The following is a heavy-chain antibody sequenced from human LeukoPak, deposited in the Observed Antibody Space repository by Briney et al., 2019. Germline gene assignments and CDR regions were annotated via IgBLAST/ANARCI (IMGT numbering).Heavy chain of an antibody. J-gene: IGHJ6*03. CDR3: ARGGQWLRDYYYYMDV. CDR2: LYTSGNT. D-gene: IGHD5-12*01. Sequence: SQTLSLTCTVSGGSISSGNYYWSWIRQPAGKELEWIGRLYTSGNTNYNPSLKSRVTISVDTSKNQFSLKLSSVTAADTAVYYCARGGQWLRDYYYYMDVWGKGTTVTVSS. CDR1: GGSISSGNYY. V-gene: IGHV4-61*02.